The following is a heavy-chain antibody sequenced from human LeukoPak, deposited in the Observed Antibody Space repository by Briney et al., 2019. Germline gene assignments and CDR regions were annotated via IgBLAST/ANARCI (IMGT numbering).Heavy chain of an antibody. CDR3: ARTLYDYSKFVSSYYFDY. D-gene: IGHD4-11*01. CDR1: GYTFTSYY. CDR2: INPSGGST. Sequence: VASVKVSCKASGYTFTSYYMHWVRQAPGQGLEWMGIINPSGGSTSYAQKFQGRVTMTRDMSTSTVYMELSSLRSEDTAVYYCARTLYDYSKFVSSYYFDYWGQGTLVTVSS. V-gene: IGHV1-46*01. J-gene: IGHJ4*02.